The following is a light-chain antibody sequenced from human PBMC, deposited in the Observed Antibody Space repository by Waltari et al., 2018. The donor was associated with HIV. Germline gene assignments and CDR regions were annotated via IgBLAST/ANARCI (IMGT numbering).Light chain of an antibody. CDR3: QQRSSWPRT. CDR1: QSVSSY. J-gene: IGKJ1*01. CDR2: DAS. Sequence: EIVLTQSPATLSLSPGERATLPCRASQSVSSYLGWYQQKPGQAPRLLIYDASNRATDIPARFSGSGSGTDFTLTISSLETEDFAIYYCQQRSSWPRTFGQGTKVEIK. V-gene: IGKV3-11*01.